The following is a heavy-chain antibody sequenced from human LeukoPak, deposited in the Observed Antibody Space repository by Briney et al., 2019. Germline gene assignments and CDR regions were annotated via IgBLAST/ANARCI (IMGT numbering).Heavy chain of an antibody. D-gene: IGHD5-24*01. J-gene: IGHJ4*02. CDR2: IYSGGST. CDR3: ARRDGYNSQVDY. CDR1: GFTVSSNY. Sequence: GGSLRLSCAASGFTVSSNYMSWVRQAPGKGLGWVSVIYSGGSTYCADSVKGRFTISRDNSKNTLYLQMNSLRAEDTAVYYCARRDGYNSQVDYWGQGTLVTVSS. V-gene: IGHV3-53*01.